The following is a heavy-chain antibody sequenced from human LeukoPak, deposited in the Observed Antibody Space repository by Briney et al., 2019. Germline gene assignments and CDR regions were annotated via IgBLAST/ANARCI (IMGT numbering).Heavy chain of an antibody. J-gene: IGHJ3*02. CDR1: RFTFSDYW. CDR2: INEDGTEI. V-gene: IGHV3-7*05. CDR3: ARDPTGNDAFDI. D-gene: IGHD7-27*01. Sequence: GGSLRLSCAASRFTFSDYWMSWVRQAPGKGLEWVANINEDGTEIYYVDSVKGRFTISRDNAKRSLYLQMNSLRAEDTAVYYCARDPTGNDAFDIWGQGTMVTVS.